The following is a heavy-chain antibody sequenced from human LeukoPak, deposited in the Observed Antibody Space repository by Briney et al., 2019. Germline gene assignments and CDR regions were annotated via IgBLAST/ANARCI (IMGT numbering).Heavy chain of an antibody. CDR1: GFTFSSYG. V-gene: IGHV3-30*02. D-gene: IGHD3-22*01. Sequence: GGSLRLSCAASGFTFSSYGMHWVRQAPGKGLEWVAFIRYDGSNKYYADSVKGRLTISRDNSKNTLYLQMNSLRAEDTAVYYCANRANYYDSSGYFRWGQGTLVTVSS. CDR3: ANRANYYDSSGYFR. CDR2: IRYDGSNK. J-gene: IGHJ4*02.